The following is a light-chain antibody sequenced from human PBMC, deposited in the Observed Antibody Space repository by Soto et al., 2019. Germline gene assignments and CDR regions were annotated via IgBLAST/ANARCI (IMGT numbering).Light chain of an antibody. V-gene: IGLV1-44*01. CDR1: SSNIGSNT. CDR2: SNN. CDR3: AAWDDSLNGVV. Sequence: QSVLTQPPSASGTPGQRVTISCSGSSSNIGSNTVNWYQQLPGTAPKRLIFSNNQRPSGVPDRFSGSKSGPSASLAISGLQSEDESDYYCAAWDDSLNGVVFGGGTKLTVL. J-gene: IGLJ2*01.